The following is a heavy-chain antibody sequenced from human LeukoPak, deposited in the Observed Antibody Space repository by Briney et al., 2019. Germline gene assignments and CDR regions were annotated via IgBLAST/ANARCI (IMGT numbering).Heavy chain of an antibody. CDR1: GYTFTSYG. CDR2: ISAYNGNT. CDR3: ARVGYYGSGRGYYYYMDV. Sequence: GASVKVSCKASGYTFTSYGISWVRQAPGQGLEWMGWISAYNGNTNYVQKLQGRVTMTTDTSTSTAYMELRSLRSDDTAVYYCARVGYYGSGRGYYYYMDVWGKGTTVTISS. J-gene: IGHJ6*03. V-gene: IGHV1-18*01. D-gene: IGHD3-10*01.